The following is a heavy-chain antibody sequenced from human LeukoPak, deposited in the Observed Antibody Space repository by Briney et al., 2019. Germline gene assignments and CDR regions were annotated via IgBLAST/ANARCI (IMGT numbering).Heavy chain of an antibody. J-gene: IGHJ4*02. V-gene: IGHV3-48*04. CDR3: ARVRSGWYFDF. D-gene: IGHD6-19*01. CDR2: ISPSSSTI. Sequence: GGSLRLSCAASGFTFGSYMMIWVRQAPGKGLECVSFISPSSSTIYYADSVKGRFTISRDNAKNSVYLQMNSLRAEDTAVYYCARVRSGWYFDFWGQGTLVTVSS. CDR1: GFTFGSYM.